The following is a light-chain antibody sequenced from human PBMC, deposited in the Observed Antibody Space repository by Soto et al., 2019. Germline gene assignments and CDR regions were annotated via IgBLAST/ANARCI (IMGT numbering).Light chain of an antibody. J-gene: IGLJ1*01. CDR1: SSDVGGHNY. V-gene: IGLV2-14*01. Sequence: QSALTQPASVSGSPGQSITISCTGTSSDVGGHNYVSWYQQHPGKAPKLMIYEVSNRPSGVSNRFSGSKSGNTSSHAISGLQGEDEADYYCSSYRGRGIHYVFGTGT. CDR2: EVS. CDR3: SSYRGRGIHYV.